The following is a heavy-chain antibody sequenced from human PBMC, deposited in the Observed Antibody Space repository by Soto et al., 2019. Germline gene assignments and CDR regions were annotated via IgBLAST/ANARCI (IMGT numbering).Heavy chain of an antibody. CDR3: AKDMRGVLMVYPNAFDI. D-gene: IGHD2-8*01. Sequence: EVQLVESGGGLVQPGRSLRLSCAASGFTIDDYAMHWVRQAPGKGLEWVSGIRWNSGSIGYADSVKGRFTISRDNAKNSLYLEMNSLRAEDTALYYCAKDMRGVLMVYPNAFDIWGQGTMVTVSS. CDR2: IRWNSGSI. V-gene: IGHV3-9*01. J-gene: IGHJ3*02. CDR1: GFTIDDYA.